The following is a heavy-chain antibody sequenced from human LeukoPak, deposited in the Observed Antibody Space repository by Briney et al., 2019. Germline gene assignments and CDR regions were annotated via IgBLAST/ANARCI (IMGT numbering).Heavy chain of an antibody. CDR1: GGTFSDYS. CDR3: ARDRPRARYFDY. V-gene: IGHV1-69*04. CDR2: IIPILNVP. D-gene: IGHD2-15*01. J-gene: IGHJ4*02. Sequence: SVKVSCKASGGTFSDYSISWVRQAPGQGLEWMGRIIPILNVPNYAQKFEGRVTITADKSTSTAYMELSSLKSEDTAVYLCARDRPRARYFDYWGQGTLVTVSS.